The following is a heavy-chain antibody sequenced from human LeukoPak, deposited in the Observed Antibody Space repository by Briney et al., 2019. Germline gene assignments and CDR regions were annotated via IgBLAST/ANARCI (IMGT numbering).Heavy chain of an antibody. CDR3: ARAQYYYDSRGYFDY. D-gene: IGHD3-22*01. Sequence: ASVKVSCKASGFTFTSSAMQWVRQAHGRRLEWIGWIVVGSGNTNYAQKFQERVTITRDMSTSTAYMELSSLRSGDTAVYYCARAQYYYDSRGYFDYWGQGTLVTVSS. CDR1: GFTFTSSA. V-gene: IGHV1-58*02. J-gene: IGHJ4*02. CDR2: IVVGSGNT.